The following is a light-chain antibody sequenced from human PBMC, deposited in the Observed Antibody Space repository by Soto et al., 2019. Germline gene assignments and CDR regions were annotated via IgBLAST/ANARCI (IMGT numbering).Light chain of an antibody. Sequence: EIVMTQSPATLSVSPGERATLSCRASPSVSSNLAWYQQKPGQAPRLLIYGASTRATGIPARFSGSGSGTECTLTISSLQSEDFAVYYCQQYNNWPRTFGQGTKLEIK. CDR2: GAS. CDR3: QQYNNWPRT. V-gene: IGKV3-15*01. CDR1: PSVSSN. J-gene: IGKJ2*01.